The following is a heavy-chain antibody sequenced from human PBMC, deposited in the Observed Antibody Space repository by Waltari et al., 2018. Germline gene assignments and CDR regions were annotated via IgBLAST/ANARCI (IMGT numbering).Heavy chain of an antibody. CDR1: GFTFSSYS. J-gene: IGHJ3*02. Sequence: EVQLVESGGGLVQPGGSLRLSCAASGFTFSSYSMNWVRQAPGKGLEWVSYISSSSTIYYADSVKGRFTISRDNAKNSLYLQMNSLRAEDTAVYYCARDGSGSYYRAFDIWGQGTMVTVSS. CDR3: ARDGSGSYYRAFDI. CDR2: ISSSSTI. V-gene: IGHV3-48*01. D-gene: IGHD3-10*01.